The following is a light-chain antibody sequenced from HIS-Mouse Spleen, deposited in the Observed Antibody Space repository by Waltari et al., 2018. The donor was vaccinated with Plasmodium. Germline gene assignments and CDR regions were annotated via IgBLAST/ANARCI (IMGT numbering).Light chain of an antibody. CDR2: EGS. CDR3: CSYAGSSTFV. V-gene: IGLV2-23*03. CDR1: SSDVGSYNL. J-gene: IGLJ3*02. Sequence: QSALTQPASVSGSPGQSITISCTGTSSDVGSYNLVSWYQQHPGKAPKLMMYEGSKRPSVFSNRFSGSKSGNTASLTSSGLQAEDEADYYCCSYAGSSTFVFGGGTKLTVL.